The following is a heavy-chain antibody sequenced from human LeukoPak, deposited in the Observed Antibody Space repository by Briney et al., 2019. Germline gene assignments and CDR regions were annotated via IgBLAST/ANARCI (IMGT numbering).Heavy chain of an antibody. V-gene: IGHV3-21*04. CDR2: ISYTGTYI. Sequence: GGSLRLSCAASAFSLSAYNMNWVRQAPGKGLGWVSSISYTGTYIYYADSVKGRFTISRDNAQNSLYLQMNSLRAEDTAIYYCVRDRGTYRPIDYWGQGTLVTVSS. CDR1: AFSLSAYN. J-gene: IGHJ4*02. CDR3: VRDRGTYRPIDY. D-gene: IGHD1-26*01.